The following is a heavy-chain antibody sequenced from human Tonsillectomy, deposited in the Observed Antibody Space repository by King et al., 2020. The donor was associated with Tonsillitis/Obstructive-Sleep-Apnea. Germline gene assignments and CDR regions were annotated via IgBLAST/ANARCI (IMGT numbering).Heavy chain of an antibody. CDR2: ISWNSGSI. CDR3: AKDLGITIFGGGFDY. CDR1: GFTFDDYA. J-gene: IGHJ4*02. D-gene: IGHD3-3*01. Sequence: VQLVESGGGLVQPGRSLRLSCAASGFTFDDYAMHWVRQAPGKGLEWVSGISWNSGSIGYADSVKGRFTISRGNAKNSLYLQMNSLRAEDTALYYCAKDLGITIFGGGFDYWGQGTLVTVSS. V-gene: IGHV3-9*01.